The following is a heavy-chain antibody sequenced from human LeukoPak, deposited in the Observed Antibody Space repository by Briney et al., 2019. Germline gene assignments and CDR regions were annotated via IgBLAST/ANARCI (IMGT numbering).Heavy chain of an antibody. J-gene: IGHJ4*02. V-gene: IGHV1-46*01. Sequence: ASVKVSCKASGYTFTSYYTHWVRQAPGQGLEWMGIINPSGGSTSYAQKFQGRVTMTRDMSTSTVYMELSSLRSEDTAVYYCARGSGSYYVLVYWGQGTLVTVSS. D-gene: IGHD1-26*01. CDR1: GYTFTSYY. CDR2: INPSGGST. CDR3: ARGSGSYYVLVY.